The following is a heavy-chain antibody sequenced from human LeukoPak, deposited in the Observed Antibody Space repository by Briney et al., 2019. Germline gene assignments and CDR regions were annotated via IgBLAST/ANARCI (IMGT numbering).Heavy chain of an antibody. CDR2: TSGYNGNT. Sequence: GASVKVSCKTSGYTFTNHGISWVRQAPGQGLEWMGWTSGYNGNTNYVQKFRGRVTMTTDTSTSTAYMELRSLSSDDTAVYYCARDLSLGRHDDGEPFDYWGQGTLVTVSS. CDR1: GYTFTNHG. CDR3: ARDLSLGRHDDGEPFDY. D-gene: IGHD4-17*01. V-gene: IGHV1-18*01. J-gene: IGHJ4*02.